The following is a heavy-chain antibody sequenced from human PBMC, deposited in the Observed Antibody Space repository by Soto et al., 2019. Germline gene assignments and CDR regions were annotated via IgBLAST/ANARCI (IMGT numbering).Heavy chain of an antibody. CDR3: ARAELTDNWFDP. CDR2: IYYSGST. D-gene: IGHD1-7*01. V-gene: IGHV4-31*03. Sequence: PSETLSLTCTVSGGSISSGSYYWSWIRQHPGKGLEWIGYIYYSGSTYYNPSLKSRVTISVDTSKNQFSLKLSSVTAADTAVYYCARAELTDNWFDPWGQGTRVTVSS. J-gene: IGHJ5*02. CDR1: GGSISSGSYY.